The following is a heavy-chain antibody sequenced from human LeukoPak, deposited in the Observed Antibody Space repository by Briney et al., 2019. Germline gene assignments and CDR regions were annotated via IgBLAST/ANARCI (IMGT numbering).Heavy chain of an antibody. CDR1: GFTFSTYS. J-gene: IGHJ4*02. CDR2: ISSGSSTI. CDR3: ARDGVFSFAY. V-gene: IGHV3-48*01. Sequence: PGGSLRPSCAASGFTFSTYSMNWVRQAPGKGLEWVSSISSGSSTIYYADSVKGRFTISRDNAKNSLYLQMSSLRAEDTAVYYCARDGVFSFAYWGQGTLVTVSS. D-gene: IGHD3-3*01.